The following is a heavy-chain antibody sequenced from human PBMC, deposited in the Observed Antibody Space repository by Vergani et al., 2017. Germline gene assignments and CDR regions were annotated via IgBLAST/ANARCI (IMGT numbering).Heavy chain of an antibody. CDR1: GYTFTSYA. CDR3: AREQWLPIDYFDY. CDR2: ISAYNGNT. V-gene: IGHV1-18*04. J-gene: IGHJ4*02. D-gene: IGHD6-19*01. Sequence: QVQLVQSGAEVKKPGASVTVSCTASGYTFTSYAISWVRQAPGQGLEWVGWISAYNGNTNYAQKLQGRVTKTTDTSTNTAYMELRSLRSDDTAVYYCAREQWLPIDYFDYWGQGTLVTVSS.